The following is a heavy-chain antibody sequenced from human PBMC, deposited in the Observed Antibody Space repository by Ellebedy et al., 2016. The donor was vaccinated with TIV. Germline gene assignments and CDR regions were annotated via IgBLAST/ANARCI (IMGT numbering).Heavy chain of an antibody. Sequence: GGSLRLSCAASGLTFSSYSMSWVRQAPGEGLEWVSYISSSSGTIYYVDSVKGRFTISRDNARNSLYLQMNSLRAEDTAMYYCARDLYGGFDYWGQGTLVTVSS. J-gene: IGHJ4*02. CDR2: ISSSSGTI. V-gene: IGHV3-48*04. CDR3: ARDLYGGFDY. D-gene: IGHD4/OR15-4a*01. CDR1: GLTFSSYS.